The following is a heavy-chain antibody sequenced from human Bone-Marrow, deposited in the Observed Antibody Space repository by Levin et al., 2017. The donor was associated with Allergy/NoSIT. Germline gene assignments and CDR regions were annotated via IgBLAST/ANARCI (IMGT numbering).Heavy chain of an antibody. CDR2: IYPGDSDT. D-gene: IGHD3-10*01. V-gene: IGHV5-51*01. CDR3: ARQVKSSTYYYGSGSYYES. Sequence: GESLKISCKGSGYSFTSYWIGWVRQMPGKGLEWMGIIYPGDSDTRYSPSFQGQVTISADKSISTAYLQWSSLKASDTAMYYCARQVKSSTYYYGSGSYYESWGQGTLVTVSS. J-gene: IGHJ4*02. CDR1: GYSFTSYW.